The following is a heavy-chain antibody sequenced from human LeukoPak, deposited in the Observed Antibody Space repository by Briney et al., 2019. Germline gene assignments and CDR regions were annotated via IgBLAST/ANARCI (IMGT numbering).Heavy chain of an antibody. CDR2: ISWDGGST. Sequence: GGSLRLSCAASGFTFDDYTMHWVRQAPGKGLEWVSLISWDGGSTYYADSVKGRFTISRENSKNSLYLQMNSLRTEDTALYYCAKDMGAPGGYGDYFAFDYWGQGTLVTVSS. J-gene: IGHJ4*02. CDR3: AKDMGAPGGYGDYFAFDY. CDR1: GFTFDDYT. V-gene: IGHV3-43*01. D-gene: IGHD4-17*01.